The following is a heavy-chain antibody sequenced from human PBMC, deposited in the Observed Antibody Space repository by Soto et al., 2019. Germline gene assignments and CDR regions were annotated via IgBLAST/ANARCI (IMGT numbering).Heavy chain of an antibody. CDR2: IIPIFGTA. D-gene: IGHD3-22*01. CDR3: ARSLFDYDSSGYRWFDS. V-gene: IGHV1-69*13. Sequence: GASVKVSCKASGGTFSSYAISWVRQAPGQGLEWMGGIIPIFGTANYAQKFQGRVTITADESTSTAYMELSSLRSEDTAVYYCARSLFDYDSSGYRWFDSLAQRTLVTVSS. CDR1: GGTFSSYA. J-gene: IGHJ5*01.